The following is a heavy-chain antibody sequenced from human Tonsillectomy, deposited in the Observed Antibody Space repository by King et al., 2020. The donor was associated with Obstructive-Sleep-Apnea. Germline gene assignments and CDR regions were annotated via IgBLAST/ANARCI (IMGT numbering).Heavy chain of an antibody. D-gene: IGHD3/OR15-3a*01. CDR2: ISGSGGST. CDR3: AKDFGTGYHYYGMDV. J-gene: IGHJ6*04. CDR1: GFTFSSYA. Sequence: VQLVESGGGLVQPGGSLRVSCAAAGFTFSSYAMNWVRQAPGKGLEWVSAISGSGGSTYYADSVKGRFTISRDNSKNTLYLQMNSLRADDTALYYFAKDFGTGYHYYGMDVGGKGPPVTVPS. V-gene: IGHV3-23*04.